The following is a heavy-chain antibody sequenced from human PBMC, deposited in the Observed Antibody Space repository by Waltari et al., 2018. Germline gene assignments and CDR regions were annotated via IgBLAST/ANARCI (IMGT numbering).Heavy chain of an antibody. J-gene: IGHJ6*03. CDR3: ARDSRIPAAVRGGGYFSYYYMDV. CDR2: ISSDGNNK. Sequence: QVQLVESGGGVVQPGRSLRLSCAASGFTFRSYAMHWVRQAPRKGLEWVAVISSDGNNKYYADSVKGRFTISRDNSKNTLYLQMNSLRAEDTAVSYCARDSRIPAAVRGGGYFSYYYMDVWGKGTTVTVSS. CDR1: GFTFRSYA. D-gene: IGHD6-13*01. V-gene: IGHV3-30-3*01.